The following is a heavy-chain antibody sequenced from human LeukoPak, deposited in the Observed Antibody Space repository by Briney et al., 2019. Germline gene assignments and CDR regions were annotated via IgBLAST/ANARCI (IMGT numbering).Heavy chain of an antibody. V-gene: IGHV4-39*01. CDR2: IYYSGGT. J-gene: IGHJ4*02. D-gene: IGHD2-15*01. Sequence: SETLSLTCTVSGVSISSSNSYWGWIRQPPGKGLEWIGSIYYSGGTYYNTSLKSRVTISVDTSKNQFSLKLNSVTAADTAVYFCARGGWNKFDYWGQGTLVTVSS. CDR1: GVSISSSNSY. CDR3: ARGGWNKFDY.